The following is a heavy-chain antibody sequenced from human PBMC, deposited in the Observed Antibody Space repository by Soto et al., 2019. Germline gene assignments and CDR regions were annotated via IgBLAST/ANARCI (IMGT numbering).Heavy chain of an antibody. J-gene: IGHJ4*02. CDR1: GGSISSSNW. V-gene: IGHV4-4*02. CDR2: IYHSGST. Sequence: QVQLQESGPGLVKPSGTLSLTCAVSGGSISSSNWWSWVRQPPGKGLEWIGEIYHSGSTNYNPSLKSRVTISVDKSKNQFSMKLSSVTSADTAVYYCASLRAIAESFPGFDYWGQGTLVTVSS. D-gene: IGHD6-13*01. CDR3: ASLRAIAESFPGFDY.